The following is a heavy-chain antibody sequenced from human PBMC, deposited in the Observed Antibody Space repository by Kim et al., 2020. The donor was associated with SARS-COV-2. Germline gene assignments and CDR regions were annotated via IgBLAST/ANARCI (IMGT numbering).Heavy chain of an antibody. CDR1: GFTVSSNY. Sequence: GGSLRLSCAASGFTVSSNYMGWVRQAPGKGLEWVSVIYSGGTTYYADSVKGRFTISRDISRNTLYLQMNSLRAEDTAVYYCARDRVAAPLDAFDIWGQGTMVTVSS. CDR2: IYSGGTT. CDR3: ARDRVAAPLDAFDI. D-gene: IGHD6-6*01. V-gene: IGHV3-53*01. J-gene: IGHJ3*02.